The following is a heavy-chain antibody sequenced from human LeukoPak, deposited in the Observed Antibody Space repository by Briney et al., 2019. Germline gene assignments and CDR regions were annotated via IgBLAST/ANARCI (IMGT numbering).Heavy chain of an antibody. CDR2: IIPIFGTA. D-gene: IGHD6-19*01. CDR1: GGTFSSYA. Sequence: GASVKVSCKASGGTFSSYAISWVRQAPGQGLEWMGGIIPIFGTANYAQKFQGRVTITADESTSTAYMELSSLGSEDTAVYYCARAKGIAVADPGDYWGQGTLVTVSS. J-gene: IGHJ4*02. CDR3: ARAKGIAVADPGDY. V-gene: IGHV1-69*13.